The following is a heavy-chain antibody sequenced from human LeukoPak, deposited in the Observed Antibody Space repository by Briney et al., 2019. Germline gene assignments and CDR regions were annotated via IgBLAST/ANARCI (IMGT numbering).Heavy chain of an antibody. J-gene: IGHJ3*02. CDR2: ISTNNGKT. Sequence: ASVRVSCKASGYTFTSYAISWVRQAPGQGLEWMGLISTNNGKTNYAQKFQGRVTMTTDTSTSTVYLDLTSLRSDDTAVYYCARDFCGTTSCNAFEIWGQGTMVTVSS. V-gene: IGHV1-18*04. D-gene: IGHD2-2*01. CDR3: ARDFCGTTSCNAFEI. CDR1: GYTFTSYA.